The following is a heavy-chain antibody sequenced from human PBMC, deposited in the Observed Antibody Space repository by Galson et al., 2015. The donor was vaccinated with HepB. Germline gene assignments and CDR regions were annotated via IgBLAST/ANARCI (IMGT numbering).Heavy chain of an antibody. CDR2: ISSSSSYT. Sequence: SLRLSCAASGFTFSDYYMSWIRQAPGKGLEWVSYISSSSSYTNYADSVKGRFTISRDNAKNSLYLQMNSLRAEDTAVYYCARDMFGGDYGIDYWGQGTLVTVSS. CDR1: GFTFSDYY. V-gene: IGHV3-11*05. J-gene: IGHJ4*02. CDR3: ARDMFGGDYGIDY. D-gene: IGHD4-17*01.